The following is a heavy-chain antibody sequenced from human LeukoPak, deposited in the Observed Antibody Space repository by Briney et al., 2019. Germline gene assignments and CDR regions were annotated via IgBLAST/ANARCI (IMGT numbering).Heavy chain of an antibody. CDR1: GFTFSSYW. CDR2: IKQDGSEK. J-gene: IGHJ5*02. V-gene: IGHV3-7*01. D-gene: IGHD6-13*01. Sequence: GGSLRLSCAASGFTFSSYWMSWVRQAPGKGLEWVANIKQDGSEKYYVDSVKGRFTISRDNAKNSLYLQMNSLRAEDTAVYYCARDSFGRSSSWGRFDPWGQGTLVTVSS. CDR3: ARDSFGRSSSWGRFDP.